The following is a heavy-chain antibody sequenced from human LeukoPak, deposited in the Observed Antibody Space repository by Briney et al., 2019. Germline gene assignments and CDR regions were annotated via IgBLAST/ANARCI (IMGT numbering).Heavy chain of an antibody. CDR1: GFTFSSYW. D-gene: IGHD2/OR15-2a*01. J-gene: IGHJ4*02. Sequence: GGSLRLSCAASGFTFSSYWMTWVRQAPGQGLEWVSSIKHDGSEQNYVDSVKGRFTVSRDNTRKSLYLQMSSLRDEDTAVYYGASTLSLSYWGQGTLVTVSS. V-gene: IGHV3-7*01. CDR3: ASTLSLSY. CDR2: IKHDGSEQ.